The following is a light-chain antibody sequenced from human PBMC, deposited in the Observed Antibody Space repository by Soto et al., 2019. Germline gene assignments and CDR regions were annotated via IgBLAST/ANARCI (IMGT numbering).Light chain of an antibody. CDR1: STDIGAYNY. V-gene: IGLV2-14*01. J-gene: IGLJ1*01. Sequence: QSVLTQPASVSGSPGQSITISCTGTSTDIGAYNYVSWYQQHPGKAPKRLIYEVTNRPSGVSNRFSGSKSGNTASLTISGLQAEDEANYYCNSYTTLSNRVFGTGTKVTVL. CDR3: NSYTTLSNRV. CDR2: EVT.